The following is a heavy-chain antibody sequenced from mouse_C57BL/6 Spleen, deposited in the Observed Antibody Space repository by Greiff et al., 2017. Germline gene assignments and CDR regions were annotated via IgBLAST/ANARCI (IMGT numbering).Heavy chain of an antibody. Sequence: QVQLQQPGAELVKPGASVKLSCKASGYTFTSYWMQWVKQRPGQGLEWIGEIDPSDSYTNYNQKFKGKATLTVDTSSSTAYMQLSSLTSEDSAVYYCARRGTYTYFDYWGQGTTLTVSS. D-gene: IGHD5-1*01. CDR1: GYTFTSYW. V-gene: IGHV1-50*01. J-gene: IGHJ2*01. CDR3: ARRGTYTYFDY. CDR2: IDPSDSYT.